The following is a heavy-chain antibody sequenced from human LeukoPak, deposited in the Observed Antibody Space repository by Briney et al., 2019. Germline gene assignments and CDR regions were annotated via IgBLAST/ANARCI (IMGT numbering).Heavy chain of an antibody. V-gene: IGHV3-48*02. CDR2: ISSSSSVI. Sequence: PGGSLRLSCAASGFTVSSNYMSWVRQAPGKGPEWVSYISSSSSVIYYADSVKGRFTISRDNAENSLYLQMNSLRDEDTAVYYCARDRFRPFDIWGQGTMVTVSS. J-gene: IGHJ3*02. CDR1: GFTVSSNY. D-gene: IGHD2/OR15-2a*01. CDR3: ARDRFRPFDI.